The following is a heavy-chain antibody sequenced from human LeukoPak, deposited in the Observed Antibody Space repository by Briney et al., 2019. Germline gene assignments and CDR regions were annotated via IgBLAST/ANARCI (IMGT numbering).Heavy chain of an antibody. Sequence: AETLSLTCTVSGDSITSHSRSWVRQPPGKGLECIGRVYSSGCTESNLSLKSRVTMSIDTSRNQLSFSLNLTSVTAAHTAFYYCARTDSVNTAGLIHVLDPWGRGTLATVPS. V-gene: IGHV4-4*07. J-gene: IGHJ5*02. CDR2: VYSSGCT. CDR3: ARTDSVNTAGLIHVLDP. D-gene: IGHD4-17*01. CDR1: GDSITSHS.